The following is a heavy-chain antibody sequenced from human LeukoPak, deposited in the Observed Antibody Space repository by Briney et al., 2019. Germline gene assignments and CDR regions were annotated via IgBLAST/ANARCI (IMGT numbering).Heavy chain of an antibody. V-gene: IGHV1-46*01. D-gene: IGHD6-13*01. Sequence: ASVKVSCKASGYTFTSYYMHWVQQAPGQGLEWMGIINPSGGSTSHAQKFQGRVTMTRDTSTSTVYMELSSLRSEDTAVYYCARDWDVEAGDYWGQGTLVTVSS. CDR3: ARDWDVEAGDY. CDR1: GYTFTSYY. J-gene: IGHJ4*02. CDR2: INPSGGST.